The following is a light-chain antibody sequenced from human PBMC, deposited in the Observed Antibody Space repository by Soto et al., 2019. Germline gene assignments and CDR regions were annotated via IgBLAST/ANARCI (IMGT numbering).Light chain of an antibody. CDR1: QSLLHSDGYNY. CDR2: LGS. Sequence: DIVMTQSPLSLPVTPGEPASISCRSSQSLLHSDGYNYLDWFLQRPGQSPQLLIYLGSSRASGVPDRFSGRGSGTDFTLKSSRVEAEDVGVYYCMQALQTPLTFGGGTKVDIK. V-gene: IGKV2-28*01. J-gene: IGKJ4*01. CDR3: MQALQTPLT.